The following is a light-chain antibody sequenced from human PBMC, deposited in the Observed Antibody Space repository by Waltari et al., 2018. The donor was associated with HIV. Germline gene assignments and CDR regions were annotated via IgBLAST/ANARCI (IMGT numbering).Light chain of an antibody. J-gene: IGLJ1*01. Sequence: QSALTPPRPVSGSPGQPVTISCTGTSSDVGGYNFVSWYQQHPGKVPKLLVYVVSKRRSGVPERLSGPKSGSRAYLAISGLPVEDEGDYCCCSYAGGSRGFGSGTKVSVL. CDR3: CSYAGGSRG. CDR1: SSDVGGYNF. CDR2: VVS. V-gene: IGLV2-11*01.